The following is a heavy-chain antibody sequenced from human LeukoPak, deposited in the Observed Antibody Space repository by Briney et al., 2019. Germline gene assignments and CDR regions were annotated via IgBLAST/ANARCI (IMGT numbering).Heavy chain of an antibody. J-gene: IGHJ3*02. V-gene: IGHV3-21*01. D-gene: IGHD3-3*01. CDR3: ARGDPDISFGVAGEAFDI. Sequence: GGSLRLSCAASGFTFSSYSMNWVGQAPGRGLDGVSSISSSSSYIYYVDSMKGRFNISRDNAKKSLYLQMNRLRAEDTAVYYCARGDPDISFGVAGEAFDIWGQGTMVTVSS. CDR2: ISSSSSYI. CDR1: GFTFSSYS.